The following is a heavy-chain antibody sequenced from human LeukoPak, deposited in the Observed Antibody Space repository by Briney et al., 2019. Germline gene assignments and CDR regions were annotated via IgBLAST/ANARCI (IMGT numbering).Heavy chain of an antibody. D-gene: IGHD3-10*01. Sequence: GGSLKLSCAASGFTFNNYAMSWVRQDPAKGLEWVSAISSNGGSTYYADSVKGRFTISRDNYKNTLFLQMNSLRADDTAVYYCAKSYCGSGSYGYRGFDYWGQGTLVTVSS. V-gene: IGHV3-23*01. CDR1: GFTFNNYA. CDR3: AKSYCGSGSYGYRGFDY. CDR2: ISSNGGST. J-gene: IGHJ4*02.